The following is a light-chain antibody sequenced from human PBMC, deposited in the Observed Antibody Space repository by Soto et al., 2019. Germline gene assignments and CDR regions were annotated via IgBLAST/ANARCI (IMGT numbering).Light chain of an antibody. J-gene: IGKJ3*01. CDR1: QSVRSN. CDR2: GAS. V-gene: IGKV3-15*01. Sequence: EIVMTKSPATLSVSPGKRATLSCRASQSVRSNLAWYQQKPGQAPRLPIYGASTRATGIPARFSGSGSGTEFTLTICSLQSEDFAVYYCQQYNNWPRNFGPGTKVDIK. CDR3: QQYNNWPRN.